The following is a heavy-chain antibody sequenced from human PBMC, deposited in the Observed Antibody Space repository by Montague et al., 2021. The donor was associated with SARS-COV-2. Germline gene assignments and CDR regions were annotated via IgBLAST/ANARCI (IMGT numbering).Heavy chain of an antibody. CDR2: IYSGGST. CDR1: GFTVSSNY. V-gene: IGHV3-53*04. Sequence: SLRLSCAASGFTVSSNYMSWVRQAPGKGLEWVSVIYSGGSTYYADSVTGRFTISRHNSKNTLYLQMNSLRAEDTAVYYCARGLRIAAAGTGSGYYYGMDVWGQGTTVTVSS. J-gene: IGHJ6*02. D-gene: IGHD6-13*01. CDR3: ARGLRIAAAGTGSGYYYGMDV.